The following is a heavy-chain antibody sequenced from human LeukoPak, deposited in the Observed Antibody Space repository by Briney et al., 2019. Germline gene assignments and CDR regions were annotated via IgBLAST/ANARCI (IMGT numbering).Heavy chain of an antibody. CDR3: AKVYCSGGSCSSLTYPFDY. J-gene: IGHJ4*02. CDR1: GFTFSSYA. Sequence: GGSLRLSCASSGFTFSSYAMSWVRQAPGKGLEWVSAISGSGGNTYYADSVKGRFSISRDNSKNTLYLQMNSLRAEDTAVYYCAKVYCSGGSCSSLTYPFDYWGQGTLVTVSS. CDR2: ISGSGGNT. D-gene: IGHD2-15*01. V-gene: IGHV3-23*01.